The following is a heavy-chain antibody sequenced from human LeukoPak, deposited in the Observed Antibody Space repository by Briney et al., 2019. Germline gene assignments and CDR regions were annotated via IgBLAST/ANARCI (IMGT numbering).Heavy chain of an antibody. Sequence: GGSLRLSCAASGFTFSSYSMNWVRQAPGKGLEWVSSISSSSSYIYYADSVKGRFTISRDNSKNTLYLQMNSLRAEDTALYYCAKDRRSTSCYVDYWGQGTLVTVSS. CDR2: ISSSSSYI. D-gene: IGHD2-2*01. CDR1: GFTFSSYS. J-gene: IGHJ4*02. CDR3: AKDRRSTSCYVDY. V-gene: IGHV3-21*01.